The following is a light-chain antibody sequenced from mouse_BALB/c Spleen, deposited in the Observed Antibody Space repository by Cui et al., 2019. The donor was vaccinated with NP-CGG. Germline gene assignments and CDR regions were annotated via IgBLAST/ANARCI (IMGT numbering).Light chain of an antibody. CDR1: TGAVTTSNY. CDR2: GTK. CDR3: ALWYSNHWV. J-gene: IGLJ1*01. V-gene: IGLV1*01. Sequence: HAVVTQESALTTSPGETVTLTCRSSTGAVTTSNYANWVQEKPDHLFTGLIGGTKNRTPDIPARFSGSLIGDKAALTITGAQTEDEAIYFCALWYSNHWVFGGGTKLTVL.